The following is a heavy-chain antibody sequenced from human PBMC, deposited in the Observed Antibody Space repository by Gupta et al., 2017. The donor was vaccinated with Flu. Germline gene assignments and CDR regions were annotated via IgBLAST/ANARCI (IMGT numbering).Heavy chain of an antibody. CDR2: IKSKSEGETR. Sequence: MNCVRQAPGKGLEWVGRIKSKSEGETRDYAAPVKGRFTISKDASMGTLYLRMDSRKTEDTAVYYCTTPRYCTSTSFVSIDYWGQGTLVTVSS. D-gene: IGHD2-2*01. CDR3: TTPRYCTSTSFVSIDY. V-gene: IGHV3-15*01. J-gene: IGHJ4*02.